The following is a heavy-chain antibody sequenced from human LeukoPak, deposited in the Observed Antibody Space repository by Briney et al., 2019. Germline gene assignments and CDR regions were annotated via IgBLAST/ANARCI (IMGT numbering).Heavy chain of an antibody. CDR1: GFTVSSNY. V-gene: IGHV3-53*01. D-gene: IGHD3-10*01. Sequence: GGSLRLSCAASGFTVSSNYMTWVRQAPGKGLEWVSVIHKSAITYYADIVKGRFTISRDNSKNIVFLQMNSLRAEDTAVYYCARSLRVRGVPDYMDVWGRGTTVTISS. CDR3: ARSLRVRGVPDYMDV. CDR2: IHKSAIT. J-gene: IGHJ6*03.